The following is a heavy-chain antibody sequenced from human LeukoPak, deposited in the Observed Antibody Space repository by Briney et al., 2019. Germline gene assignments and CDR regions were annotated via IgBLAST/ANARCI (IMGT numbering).Heavy chain of an antibody. Sequence: PGGSLRLSCIVSGFAFGDYAMTWVRQAPGKGLEWVGFIRSKCLGATTEYAASVKGRFIVSRDDSQSIAYLQMSSLRTEDTAVYYCSRSITGSGWKYYFDFWGQGTLVTVSS. J-gene: IGHJ4*02. CDR3: SRSITGSGWKYYFDF. D-gene: IGHD6-19*01. CDR2: IRSKCLGATT. CDR1: GFAFGDYA. V-gene: IGHV3-49*04.